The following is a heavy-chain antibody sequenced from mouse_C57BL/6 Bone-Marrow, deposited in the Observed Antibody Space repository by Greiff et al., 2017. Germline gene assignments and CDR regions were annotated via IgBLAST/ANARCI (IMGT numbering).Heavy chain of an antibody. J-gene: IGHJ2*01. CDR3: ARVGNYGGYYFDY. D-gene: IGHD2-1*01. CDR1: GYTFTTYP. CDR2: FHPYNDDT. V-gene: IGHV1-47*01. Sequence: QVHVKQSGAELVKPGASVKMSCKASGYTFTTYPIEWMKQNHGKSLEWIGNFHPYNDDTKYNEKFKGKATLTVEKSSSTVYLELSRLTSDDSAVYYCARVGNYGGYYFDYWGQGTTLTVSS.